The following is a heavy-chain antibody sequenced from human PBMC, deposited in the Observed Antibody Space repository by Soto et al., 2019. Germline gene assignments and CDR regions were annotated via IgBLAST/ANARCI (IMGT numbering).Heavy chain of an antibody. CDR1: GGSISSGDYY. CDR3: VGERPSAYNYARYLGX. J-gene: IGHJ4*02. V-gene: IGHV4-30-4*01. Sequence: PSETLSLTCTVSGGSISSGDYYWSWIRQPPGKGLEWIGYIYYSGSTYYNPSLKSRVTISVDTSKNQFSLKLSSVTAADTAVYYCVGERPSAYNYARYLGXWGQGTLITVSS. D-gene: IGHD5-12*01. CDR2: IYYSGST.